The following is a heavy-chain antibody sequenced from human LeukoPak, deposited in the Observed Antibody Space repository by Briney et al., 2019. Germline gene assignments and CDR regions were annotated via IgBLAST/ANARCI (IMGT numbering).Heavy chain of an antibody. CDR1: GFTFSSYA. D-gene: IGHD2-2*01. V-gene: IGHV3-30-3*01. CDR3: ARDSRRYGHEDWFDP. Sequence: GGSLRLSCAASGFTFSSYAMHWVRQAPGKGLEWVAVISYDGSNKYYADSVKGRFTISRDNSKNTLYLQMNSLRAEDTAVYYRARDSRRYGHEDWFDPWGQGTLVTVSS. J-gene: IGHJ5*02. CDR2: ISYDGSNK.